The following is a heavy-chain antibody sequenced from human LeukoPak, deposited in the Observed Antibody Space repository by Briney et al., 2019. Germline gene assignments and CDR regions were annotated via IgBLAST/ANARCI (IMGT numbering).Heavy chain of an antibody. V-gene: IGHV4-38-2*02. J-gene: IGHJ4*02. CDR2: IYHSGST. CDR3: AREPPRITMVRGVIID. Sequence: PSETLSLTCTVSGYSISSGYYWGWIRQPPGKGLEWIGSIYHSGSTYYNPSLKSRVTISVDTSKNQFSLKLSSVTAADTAVYYCAREPPRITMVRGVIIDWGQGTLVTVSS. CDR1: GYSISSGYY. D-gene: IGHD3-10*01.